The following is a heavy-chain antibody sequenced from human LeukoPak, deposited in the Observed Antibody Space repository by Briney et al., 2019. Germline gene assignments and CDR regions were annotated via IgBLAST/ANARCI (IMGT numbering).Heavy chain of an antibody. V-gene: IGHV3-13*01. Sequence: GGSLRLSCAASGFTFSSYDMHWVRQATGKGLEWVSAIGTAGDTYYPGSVKRRFTISRENAKNSLYLQMNSLRAGDTAVYYCARQGPYSNYDYWGQGTLVTVSS. CDR1: GFTFSSYD. D-gene: IGHD4-11*01. CDR3: ARQGPYSNYDY. CDR2: IGTAGDT. J-gene: IGHJ4*02.